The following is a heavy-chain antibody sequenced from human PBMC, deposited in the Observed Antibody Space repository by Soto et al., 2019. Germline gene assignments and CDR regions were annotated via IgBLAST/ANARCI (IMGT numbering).Heavy chain of an antibody. CDR3: AKDPEVVVTAPDY. Sequence: LRLSCVASGITFGSRAMSWVRQAPGEGLEWVSTITDTGGDAKYADSVRGRFAISRDNSKNTLYLQMNSLRAEDTAVYYCAKDPEVVVTAPDYWGQGTLVTVSS. V-gene: IGHV3-23*01. D-gene: IGHD2-21*02. J-gene: IGHJ4*02. CDR2: ITDTGGDA. CDR1: GITFGSRA.